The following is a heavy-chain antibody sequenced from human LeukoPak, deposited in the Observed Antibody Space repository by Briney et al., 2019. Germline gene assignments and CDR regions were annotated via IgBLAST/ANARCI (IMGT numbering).Heavy chain of an antibody. J-gene: IGHJ4*02. Sequence: ASVKVSCKASGYTFTGYYMHWVRQAPGQGLEWMGWINPNSGGTNYAQKFQGRVTMTRDTSTSTVYMELSSLRSEDTAVYYCARDQQLVSYYFDYWGQGTLVTVFS. CDR2: INPNSGGT. D-gene: IGHD6-13*01. CDR3: ARDQQLVSYYFDY. CDR1: GYTFTGYY. V-gene: IGHV1-2*02.